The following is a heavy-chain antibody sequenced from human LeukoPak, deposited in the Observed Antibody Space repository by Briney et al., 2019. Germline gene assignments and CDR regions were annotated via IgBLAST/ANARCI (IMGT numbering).Heavy chain of an antibody. CDR3: ARGSGYSYGYNPAPPYDY. D-gene: IGHD5-18*01. V-gene: IGHV4-59*01. CDR1: GGSISSYY. Sequence: SETLSLTCTVSGGSISSYYWSWIRQPPGKGLEWIGYIYYSGSTNYSPSLKSRVTISVDTSKNQFSLKLSSVTAADTAVYYCARGSGYSYGYNPAPPYDYWGQGTLVTVSS. J-gene: IGHJ4*02. CDR2: IYYSGST.